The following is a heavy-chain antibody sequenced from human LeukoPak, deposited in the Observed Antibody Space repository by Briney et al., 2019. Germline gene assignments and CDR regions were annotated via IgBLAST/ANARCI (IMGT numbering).Heavy chain of an antibody. CDR3: ARMIGLGEVSPYFDY. D-gene: IGHD3-16*02. CDR2: IYPRDSDI. J-gene: IGHJ4*02. V-gene: IGHV5-51*01. CDR1: GYSFTTYW. Sequence: GESLKISCKGSGYSFTTYWIAWVRQMPGKGLEWMGIIYPRDSDIRYRPPFQGQVTISADKSISTAYLQWSSLKASDTAIYYCARMIGLGEVSPYFDYWGQGSLVTVSS.